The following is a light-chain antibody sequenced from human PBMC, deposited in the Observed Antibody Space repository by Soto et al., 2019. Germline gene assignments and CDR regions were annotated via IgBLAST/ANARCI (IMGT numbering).Light chain of an antibody. V-gene: IGLV2-14*01. CDR3: SSYTSDSSYV. CDR1: SSDVGLYDY. J-gene: IGLJ1*01. Sequence: PPSSVSGSPGQSITISCTGTSSDVGLYDYVSWYQQHPGKAPQLMIYAVSNRPSGVSNRFSASKSGNTASLFISGLQAEDEADYYCSSYTSDSSYVFGSGTKVTVL. CDR2: AVS.